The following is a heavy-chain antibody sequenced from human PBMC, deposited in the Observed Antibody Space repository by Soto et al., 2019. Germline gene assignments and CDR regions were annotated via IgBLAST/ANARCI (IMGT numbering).Heavy chain of an antibody. CDR2: VSIGGST. Sequence: DVQLLESGGGLVQPEGSLRLSCAASGFTFSSYAMGWVRQGPGKGLEWVAVVSIGGSTHYADSVRGRFTISRDNSKNTLSLQMNSLTAEATAVYFCAKRRGAGGYFDYWGQGALVTVSS. D-gene: IGHD2-15*01. V-gene: IGHV3-23*01. CDR1: GFTFSSYA. CDR3: AKRRGAGGYFDY. J-gene: IGHJ4*02.